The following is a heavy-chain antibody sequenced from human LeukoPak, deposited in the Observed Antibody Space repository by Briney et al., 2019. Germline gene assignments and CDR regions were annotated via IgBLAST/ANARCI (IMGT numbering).Heavy chain of an antibody. CDR2: IKSDGSST. Sequence: GGSLRLSCAASGFTVSSKYMTWVRQAPGKGLVWVSRIKSDGSSTSNADSVKGRFTISRDNAKNTLYLQMNSLRAEDTAVYYCARSNSSGWYYFDYWGQGALVTVSS. CDR3: ARSNSSGWYYFDY. D-gene: IGHD6-19*01. V-gene: IGHV3-74*01. CDR1: GFTVSSKY. J-gene: IGHJ4*02.